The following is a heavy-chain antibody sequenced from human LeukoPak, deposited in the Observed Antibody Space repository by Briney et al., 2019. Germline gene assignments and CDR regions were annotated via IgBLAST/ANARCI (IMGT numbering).Heavy chain of an antibody. V-gene: IGHV5-51*01. Sequence: GESLKISCKGSGYSFTNYWIGWVRQMPGKGLEWMGIIYPDDSDTRYSPSFQGQVTISVDKSISTAYLQWSSLKASDTAMYYCARHFSHLRGDYFDYWGQGTLVTVSS. CDR1: GYSFTNYW. D-gene: IGHD3-16*01. CDR3: ARHFSHLRGDYFDY. CDR2: IYPDDSDT. J-gene: IGHJ4*02.